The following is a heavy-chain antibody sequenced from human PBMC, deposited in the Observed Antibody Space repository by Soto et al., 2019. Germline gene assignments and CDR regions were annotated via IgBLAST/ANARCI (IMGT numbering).Heavy chain of an antibody. J-gene: IGHJ6*02. V-gene: IGHV1-18*04. CDR2: INVYNGNI. D-gene: IGHD2-15*01. CDR3: ARKKDLYFGMDV. Sequence: APAKVSGKPSGYTFTNYGSNWVRQPPGQGLEWMGWINVYNGNINYAQNFQGRVTMNTEASTSRAYRELRSLRSDYTAVYSCARKKDLYFGMDVWG. CDR1: GYTFTNYG.